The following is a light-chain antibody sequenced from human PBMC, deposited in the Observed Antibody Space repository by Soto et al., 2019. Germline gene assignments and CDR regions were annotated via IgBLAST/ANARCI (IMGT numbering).Light chain of an antibody. J-gene: IGLJ2*01. V-gene: IGLV2-23*01. CDR2: EGS. Sequence: QSVLTQPASVSGSPGQSITISCTGTSSDVENYNLVSWYQQHPGKAPKLMIYEGSKRPSGISNRFSGSKSGNTASLTISGLQAEDEADFYCSSFASGNTLVFGGGTKVTVL. CDR3: SSFASGNTLV. CDR1: SSDVENYNL.